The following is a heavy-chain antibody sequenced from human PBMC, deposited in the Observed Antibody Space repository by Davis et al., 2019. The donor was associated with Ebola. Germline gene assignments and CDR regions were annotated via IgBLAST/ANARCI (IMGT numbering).Heavy chain of an antibody. J-gene: IGHJ4*02. CDR1: GFTFSDNY. V-gene: IGHV3-11*06. Sequence: GESLKISCVVSGFTFSDNYMSWVRQAPGKGLEWVSYISSSSSYTNYADSVKGRFTIPRDNAKNSLYLQMNSLGAEDTAVYYCARAYCSSTSCYVFDYWGQGTLVTVSS. D-gene: IGHD2-2*01. CDR2: ISSSSSYT. CDR3: ARAYCSSTSCYVFDY.